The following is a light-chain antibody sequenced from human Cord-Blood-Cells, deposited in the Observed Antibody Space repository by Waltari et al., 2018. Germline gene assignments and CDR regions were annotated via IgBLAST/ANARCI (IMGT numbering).Light chain of an antibody. CDR3: SSYTSSSTWV. J-gene: IGLJ3*02. Sequence: QSALTQPASVSGSPGQSITISCTGTSSNVGGYNNVSWDQQHPGKAPKLMIYDVSNRPSGVSNRFSGSKSGNTASLTISGLQAEDEADYYCSSYTSSSTWVFGGGTKLTVL. CDR1: SSNVGGYNN. V-gene: IGLV2-14*03. CDR2: DVS.